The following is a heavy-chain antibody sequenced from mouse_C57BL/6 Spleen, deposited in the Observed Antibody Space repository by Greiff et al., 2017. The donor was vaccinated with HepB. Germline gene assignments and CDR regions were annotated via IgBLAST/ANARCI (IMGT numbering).Heavy chain of an antibody. Sequence: VQLQQSGPELVKPGASVKISCKASGYAFSSSWMNWVKQRPGKGLEWIGRIYPGDGDTNYNGKFKGKATLTADKSSSTAYMQLSSLTSEDSAVYFWAREGTAQVYYWGQGTTRTVSS. J-gene: IGHJ2*01. V-gene: IGHV1-82*01. CDR2: IYPGDGDT. D-gene: IGHD3-2*02. CDR1: GYAFSSSW. CDR3: AREGTAQVYY.